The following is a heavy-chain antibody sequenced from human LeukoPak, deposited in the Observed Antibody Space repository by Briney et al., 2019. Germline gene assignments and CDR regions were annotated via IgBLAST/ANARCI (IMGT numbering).Heavy chain of an antibody. CDR2: ISYDGSNK. Sequence: GGSLRLSCAASGFTFSSYAMHWVRQAPGKGLEWVAVISYDGSNKYYADSVKGRFTISGDNSKNTLYLQMNSLRAEDTAVYYCARRSYYYDSSGYHGWFDPWGQGTLVTVSS. CDR1: GFTFSSYA. CDR3: ARRSYYYDSSGYHGWFDP. D-gene: IGHD3-22*01. J-gene: IGHJ5*02. V-gene: IGHV3-30-3*01.